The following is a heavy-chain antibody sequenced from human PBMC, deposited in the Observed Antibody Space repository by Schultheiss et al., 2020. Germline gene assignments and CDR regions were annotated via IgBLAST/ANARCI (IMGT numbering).Heavy chain of an antibody. CDR3: ARHGEAASSFDY. Sequence: SETLSLTCAVYGGSFSGYYWSWIRQPPGKGLEWIGEINHSGSTNYNPSLKSRVTISVDTSKNQFSVKLTSVTAADTAVYYCARHGEAASSFDYWGQGTLVTVSS. J-gene: IGHJ4*02. D-gene: IGHD6-13*01. CDR2: INHSGST. CDR1: GGSFSGYY. V-gene: IGHV4-34*01.